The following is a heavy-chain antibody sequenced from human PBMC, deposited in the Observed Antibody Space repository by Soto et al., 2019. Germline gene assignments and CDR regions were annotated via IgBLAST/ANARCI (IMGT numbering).Heavy chain of an antibody. J-gene: IGHJ4*02. CDR3: TKDLYGWGPFDY. CDR1: GFTFSSYG. D-gene: IGHD3-16*01. V-gene: IGHV3-30*18. CDR2: ISYDGSNK. Sequence: QVQLVESGGGVVQPGRSLRLSCAASGFTFSSYGMHWVRQAPGKGLEWVAVISYDGSNKYYADSVKGRFTISIDNSKNTLYLQMNSLIAEDTAVYYCTKDLYGWGPFDYWGQGTLVTVSS.